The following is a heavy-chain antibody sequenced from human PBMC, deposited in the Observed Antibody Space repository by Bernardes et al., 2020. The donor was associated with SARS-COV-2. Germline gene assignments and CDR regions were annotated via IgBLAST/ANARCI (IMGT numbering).Heavy chain of an antibody. CDR2: IWYDGSNI. Sequence: GGSLRLSCAASGFTFSAYGMHWVRQAPGKGLEWVAFIWYDGSNIYYADSVKGRFTISRDNSKNTLYLQLNSLRAEDTAVYYCARESMGAFDYWGQGTLVTVSS. J-gene: IGHJ4*02. V-gene: IGHV3-33*01. D-gene: IGHD1-26*01. CDR1: GFTFSAYG. CDR3: ARESMGAFDY.